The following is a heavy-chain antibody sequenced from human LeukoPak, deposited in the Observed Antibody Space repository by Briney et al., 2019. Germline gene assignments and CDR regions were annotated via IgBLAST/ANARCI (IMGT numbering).Heavy chain of an antibody. CDR3: ARARADYGGNSDYYFDY. D-gene: IGHD4-23*01. CDR1: GFTFSSYW. CDR2: IKQDGSEK. V-gene: IGHV3-7*01. J-gene: IGHJ4*02. Sequence: AGGSLRLSCAASGFTFSSYWMSWVRQAPGKGLEWVANIKQDGSEKYYVDSVKGRFTISRDNAKNSLYLQMNSLRAEDTAVYYCARARADYGGNSDYYFDYWGQGTLVTVSS.